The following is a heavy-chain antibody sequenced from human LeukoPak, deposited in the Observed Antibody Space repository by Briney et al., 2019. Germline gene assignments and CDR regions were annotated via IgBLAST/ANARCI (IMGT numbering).Heavy chain of an antibody. CDR3: ARMESTDSSGYYSRY. CDR1: GYTFTGYY. V-gene: IGHV1-2*06. J-gene: IGHJ4*02. Sequence: ASVKVSCKASGYTFTGYYMHWVRQAPGQGLEWMGRINPNSGGTNYAQKFQGRVTMTRDTSISTAYMELSRLRSDDTAVYYCARMESTDSSGYYSRYWGQGTLVTVSS. CDR2: INPNSGGT. D-gene: IGHD3-22*01.